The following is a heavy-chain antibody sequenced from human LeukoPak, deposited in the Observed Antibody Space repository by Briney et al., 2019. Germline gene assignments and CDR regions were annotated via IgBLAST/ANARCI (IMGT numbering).Heavy chain of an antibody. J-gene: IGHJ1*01. Sequence: GGSLRLSCAASGFSFSDYYMSWIRQTPEEGLEWLSYISSSSDYKNYADSLKGRFTISRDNAKNSVYLQMDSLRAEDTAVYYCARQGLYDSSDFWTFQHWGQGTLVTVSS. CDR1: GFSFSDYY. CDR2: ISSSSDYK. D-gene: IGHD3/OR15-3a*01. CDR3: ARQGLYDSSDFWTFQH. V-gene: IGHV3-11*06.